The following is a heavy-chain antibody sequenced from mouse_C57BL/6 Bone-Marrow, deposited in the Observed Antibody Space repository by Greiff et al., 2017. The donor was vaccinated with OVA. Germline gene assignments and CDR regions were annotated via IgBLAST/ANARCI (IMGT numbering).Heavy chain of an antibody. D-gene: IGHD2-1*01. J-gene: IGHJ2*01. CDR1: GYTFTSYT. CDR3: ARDPIYYGNYHDY. CDR2: INPSSGYT. V-gene: IGHV1-4*01. Sequence: VQLQQSGAELARPGASVKMSCKASGYTFTSYTMHWVKQRPGQGLEWIGYINPSSGYTKYNQKFKDKATLTADKSASTAYMQLSSLTSEDSAVYYCARDPIYYGNYHDYWGQGTTLTVSS.